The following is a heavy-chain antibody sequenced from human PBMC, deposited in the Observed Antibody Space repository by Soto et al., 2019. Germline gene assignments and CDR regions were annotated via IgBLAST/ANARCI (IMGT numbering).Heavy chain of an antibody. CDR2: IYHSGST. CDR1: GGSISSGGYS. Sequence: QLQLQESGSGLVKPSQTLSLTCAVSGGSISSGGYSWSWIRQPPGKGLAWIGYIYHSGSTYYNPSLQRRVTVAVARSKNQFSLKPCSVTAADTAVYYCARVPDRWGQGTLVTVSS. V-gene: IGHV4-30-2*01. CDR3: ARVPDR. J-gene: IGHJ5*02.